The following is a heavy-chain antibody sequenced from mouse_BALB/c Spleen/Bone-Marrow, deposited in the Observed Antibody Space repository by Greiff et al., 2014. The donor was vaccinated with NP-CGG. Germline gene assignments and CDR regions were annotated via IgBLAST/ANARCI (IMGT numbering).Heavy chain of an antibody. J-gene: IGHJ4*01. CDR2: IDPANGNT. CDR1: GFNIEDTY. V-gene: IGHV14-3*02. D-gene: IGHD1-2*01. CDR3: AEITTAAYYVIDY. Sequence: VQLQQPGAELVKPGASVKLSCTASGFNIEDTYMHWVKQRPEQGLEWIGRIDPANGNTKYDPKFQGKATITADTSSNTAYLQLSSLTSEDTAVYYCAEITTAAYYVIDYWGQGTSVTVSS.